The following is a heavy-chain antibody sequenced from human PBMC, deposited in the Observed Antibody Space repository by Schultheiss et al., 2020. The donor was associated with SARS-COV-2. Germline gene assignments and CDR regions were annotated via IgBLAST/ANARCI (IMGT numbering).Heavy chain of an antibody. D-gene: IGHD2-21*02. Sequence: GGSLRLSCAASGFTVSSNYMSWVRQAPGKGLEWVAVISYDGSNKYYADSVKGRVTISRDNSTNTLYLQMNSLRAEDTAVYYCARGSPPYCGGDCYFDYWGQGTLVTVSS. CDR2: ISYDGSNK. CDR1: GFTVSSNY. J-gene: IGHJ4*02. CDR3: ARGSPPYCGGDCYFDY. V-gene: IGHV3-30*03.